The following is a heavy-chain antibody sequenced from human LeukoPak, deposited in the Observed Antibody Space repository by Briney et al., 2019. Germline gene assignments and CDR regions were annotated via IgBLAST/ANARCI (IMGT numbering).Heavy chain of an antibody. D-gene: IGHD4-17*01. CDR2: IIVGSGAT. J-gene: IGHJ3*01. CDR1: GFTFSTSA. Sequence: SVKASCETSGFTFSTSAVQWVRQARGQRLEWIGWIIVGSGATNYAQSLQGRFTITRDMSTNTAYMELSSLGSEDSAVYYCAAELYGVYTDCCTFHLWGQGTMVTVSS. CDR3: AAELYGVYTDCCTFHL. V-gene: IGHV1-58*01.